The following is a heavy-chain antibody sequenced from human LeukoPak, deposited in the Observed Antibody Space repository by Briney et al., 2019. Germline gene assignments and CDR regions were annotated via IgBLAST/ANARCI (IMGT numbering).Heavy chain of an antibody. D-gene: IGHD3-22*01. V-gene: IGHV3-9*01. CDR3: ARDSFLVGYDSSGYYLDY. CDR2: ISWNSGSI. CDR1: GFTFDDYA. Sequence: GGSLRLSCAASGFTFDDYAMHWVRQAPGKGLEWVSGISWNSGSIGYADSVKGRFTISRDNAKNSLYLQMNSLRAEDTAVYYCARDSFLVGYDSSGYYLDYWGQGTLVTVSS. J-gene: IGHJ4*02.